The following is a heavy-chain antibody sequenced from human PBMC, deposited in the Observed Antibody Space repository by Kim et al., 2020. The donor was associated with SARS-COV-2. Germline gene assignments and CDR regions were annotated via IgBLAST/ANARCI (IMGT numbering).Heavy chain of an antibody. CDR2: IWYDGSNK. D-gene: IGHD1-26*01. CDR1: GFTFSSYG. Sequence: GGSLRLSCAASGFTFSSYGMHWVRQAPGKGLEWVAVIWYDGSNKYYADSVKGRFTISRDNSKNTLYLQMNSLRAEDTAVYYCAKENFIVGATTKGLSPDYWGQGTLVTVSS. V-gene: IGHV3-33*06. CDR3: AKENFIVGATTKGLSPDY. J-gene: IGHJ4*02.